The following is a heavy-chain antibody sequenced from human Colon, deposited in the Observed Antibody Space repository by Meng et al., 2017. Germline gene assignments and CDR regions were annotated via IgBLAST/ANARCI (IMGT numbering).Heavy chain of an antibody. J-gene: IGHJ3*01. V-gene: IGHV3-15*01. CDR2: IKSKTSGGTT. Sequence: QLVESGGGLVKPGGSLRLSCAASGFTFSSAWMSWVRQAPGKGLEWIGHIKSKTSGGTTDYAAPVKDRFTISRDDSKTTVYLQMNSLKTEDTAVYYCTDGRLLWGQGTMVTVSS. D-gene: IGHD4-17*01. CDR3: TDGRLL. CDR1: GFTFSSAW.